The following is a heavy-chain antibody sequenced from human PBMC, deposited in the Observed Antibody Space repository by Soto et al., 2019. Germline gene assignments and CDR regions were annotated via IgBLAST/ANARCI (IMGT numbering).Heavy chain of an antibody. CDR1: GYSISTGYY. CDR2: IYRSGST. Sequence: SETLSLTCAVSGYSISTGYYWGWIRQPPGKGLEWIGSIYRSGSTYYNPSLKSRVTISMDMSKNQFSLKLTSVTAADTVVYYCARVAYFDTTGYYYYFDYWGQGTLVTVSS. J-gene: IGHJ4*02. D-gene: IGHD3-22*01. CDR3: ARVAYFDTTGYYYYFDY. V-gene: IGHV4-38-2*01.